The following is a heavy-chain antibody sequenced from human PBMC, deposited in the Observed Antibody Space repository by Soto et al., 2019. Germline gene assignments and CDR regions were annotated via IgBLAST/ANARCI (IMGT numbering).Heavy chain of an antibody. CDR1: GYTFTSYA. D-gene: IGHD6-25*01. CDR2: INAGNGHT. V-gene: IGHV1-3*01. J-gene: IGHJ6*02. CDR3: ARDPSGYYGMDV. Sequence: GASVKVSCKASGYTFTSYAMHWVRQAPGQRLEWMGWINAGNGHTKYSQKFQGRVTITRDTSASTAYMELSSLRSEDTAVYYCARDPSGYYGMDVWGQGTTVTVSS.